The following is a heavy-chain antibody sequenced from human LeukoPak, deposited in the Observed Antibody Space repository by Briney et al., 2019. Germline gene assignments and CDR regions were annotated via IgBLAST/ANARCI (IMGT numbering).Heavy chain of an antibody. V-gene: IGHV3-7*01. CDR3: ARERDGRFFDY. J-gene: IGHJ4*02. Sequence: GGSLRLPCAVSGLRFGSFWMSWVRQAPGKGLEWVANINQDGSEKFVDSVRGRFTISRDNSKNSPHLQMNTLRAEDTAVYYCARERDGRFFDYWGQGTLVTVSS. CDR2: INQDGSEK. CDR1: GLRFGSFW. D-gene: IGHD5-24*01.